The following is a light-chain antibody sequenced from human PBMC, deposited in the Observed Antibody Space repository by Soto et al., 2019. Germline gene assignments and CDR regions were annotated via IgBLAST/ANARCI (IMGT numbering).Light chain of an antibody. CDR1: QSVRSSY. Sequence: EIVLTQSPGTLSLSPGERGTLSCRASQSVRSSYLAWYQQKPGQAPRLLIYGASSRATGIPDRFSGSGSGTDFTLTTNRLETEDFAVYYCQQYGSSPFTFGPGTKVDIK. J-gene: IGKJ3*01. CDR3: QQYGSSPFT. CDR2: GAS. V-gene: IGKV3-20*01.